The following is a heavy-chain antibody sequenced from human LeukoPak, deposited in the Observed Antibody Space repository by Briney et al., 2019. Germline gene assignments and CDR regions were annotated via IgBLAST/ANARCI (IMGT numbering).Heavy chain of an antibody. CDR3: AREMDYYDSSGYDAFDI. CDR1: GYSTTSGYF. J-gene: IGHJ3*02. CDR2: IHHSGST. V-gene: IGHV4-38-2*02. Sequence: SETLSLTCTVSGYSTTSGYFWGWIRQPPGKGLEWIGSIHHSGSTYYNPSLKSRITISIDTSKNQFSLKLSSVTAADTAEYYCAREMDYYDSSGYDAFDIWGQGTMVTVS. D-gene: IGHD3-22*01.